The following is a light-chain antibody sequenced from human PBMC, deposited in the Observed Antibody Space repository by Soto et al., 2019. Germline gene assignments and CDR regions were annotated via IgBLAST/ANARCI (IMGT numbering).Light chain of an antibody. CDR2: DTS. Sequence: EVELTQSPGTLSLSPGERATLSCRASQSVSSSHLAWYQQKRGQAPRLLIYDTSTRATGIPDRFSGSGSGTDFTLTISRLEPEDFATYYCQQSYSTPLTFGGGTKVDNK. CDR3: QQSYSTPLT. CDR1: QSVSSSH. J-gene: IGKJ4*01. V-gene: IGKV3D-20*02.